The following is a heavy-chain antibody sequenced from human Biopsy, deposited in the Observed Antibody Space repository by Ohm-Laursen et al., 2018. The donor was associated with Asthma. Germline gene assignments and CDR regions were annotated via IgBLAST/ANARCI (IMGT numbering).Heavy chain of an antibody. Sequence: SVKVSYKTSGYTFRSYGVSWVRQAPGQGLEWMGWISPFTGDTHFGQKFQGRVTMTTDTSTDTAYMELRSLRSDDTAVYYCARHPYNFGGFDYWGQGSLVLVSS. V-gene: IGHV1-18*04. CDR3: ARHPYNFGGFDY. J-gene: IGHJ4*02. CDR2: ISPFTGDT. D-gene: IGHD5-24*01. CDR1: GYTFRSYG.